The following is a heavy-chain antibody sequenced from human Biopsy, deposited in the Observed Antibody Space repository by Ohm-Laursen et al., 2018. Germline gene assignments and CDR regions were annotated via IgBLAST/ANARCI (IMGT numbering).Heavy chain of an antibody. J-gene: IGHJ4*02. CDR1: GFIFSTYT. D-gene: IGHD3-9*01. Sequence: GSLRLSCTASGFIFSTYTMNWVRQAPGKGLEWVSSISSRSSDIYYADSVKGRFTISRDNSKNTLYLQMNSLRAEDTAVYYCAKVSPTILSSFDYWGQGTLVTVSS. CDR3: AKVSPTILSSFDY. V-gene: IGHV3-21*04. CDR2: ISSRSSDI.